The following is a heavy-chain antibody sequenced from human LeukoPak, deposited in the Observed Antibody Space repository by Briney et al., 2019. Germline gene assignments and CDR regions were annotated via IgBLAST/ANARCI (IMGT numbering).Heavy chain of an antibody. V-gene: IGHV3-23*01. Sequence: RGGSLRLSCAASGFTFSSYAMSRVRQAPGKGLEWVSAISGSGGSTYYADSVKGRFTISRDNSKNTLYLQMNSLRAEDTAVYYCANRGDYDSSGYLRTYWGQGTLVTVTS. CDR2: ISGSGGST. CDR1: GFTFSSYA. J-gene: IGHJ4*02. D-gene: IGHD3-22*01. CDR3: ANRGDYDSSGYLRTY.